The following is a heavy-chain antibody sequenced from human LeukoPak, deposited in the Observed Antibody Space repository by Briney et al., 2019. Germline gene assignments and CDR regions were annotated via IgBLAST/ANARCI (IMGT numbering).Heavy chain of an antibody. CDR3: ATSQNYYDSSGYY. V-gene: IGHV1-2*06. J-gene: IGHJ4*02. CDR1: GYTFTGYY. D-gene: IGHD3-22*01. CDR2: INPNSGGT. Sequence: ASVKVSCKASGYTFTGYYMHWVRQAPGQGLEWMGRINPNSGGTNYAQKFQGRVTMTRDTSISTAYMELSRLRSEDTAVYYCATSQNYYDSSGYYWGQGTLVTVSS.